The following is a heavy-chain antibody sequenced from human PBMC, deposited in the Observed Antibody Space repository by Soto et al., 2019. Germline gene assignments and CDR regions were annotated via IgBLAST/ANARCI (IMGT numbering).Heavy chain of an antibody. CDR2: ISGSGGST. J-gene: IGHJ4*02. CDR3: AKAWLVDTPVERYYFDY. Sequence: EVQLLESGGGLVQPGGSLRLSCAASGFTFSSYAMSWVRQAPGKGLEWVSAISGSGGSTYYADSVKGRFTISRDNSKNTLYLQMNSLRAEDTAVYYCAKAWLVDTPVERYYFDYWGQGTLVTVSS. V-gene: IGHV3-23*01. CDR1: GFTFSSYA. D-gene: IGHD5-18*01.